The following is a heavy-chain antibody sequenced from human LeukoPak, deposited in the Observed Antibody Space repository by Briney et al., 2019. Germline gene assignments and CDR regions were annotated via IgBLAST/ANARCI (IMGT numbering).Heavy chain of an antibody. V-gene: IGHV4-61*02. J-gene: IGHJ6*03. CDR1: GGSISSGSYY. D-gene: IGHD3-10*01. CDR2: IYTSGST. CDR3: ARVADYYGSGSCYYYYMDV. Sequence: SETLSLTCTVSGGSISSGSYYWSWIRQPAGKGLEWIGRIYTSGSTNYNPSLKSRVTISVDTSKNQFSLKLSSVAAADTAVYYCARVADYYGSGSCYYYYMDVWGKGTTVTISS.